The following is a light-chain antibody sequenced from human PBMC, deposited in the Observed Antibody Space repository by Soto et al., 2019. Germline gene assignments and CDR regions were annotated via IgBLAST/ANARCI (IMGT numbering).Light chain of an antibody. CDR2: LQSDGNY. V-gene: IGLV4-69*01. Sequence: QSVLTQSPSASASLGASVKLTCTLSSGHSTYSIAWHQQQPGKSPRFLMRLQSDGNYFKGDGIPDRFSGSSSGTERHLSISSLQSEDEADYYCQTWGTGFELFGGGTQLTVL. CDR1: SGHSTYS. J-gene: IGLJ3*02. CDR3: QTWGTGFEL.